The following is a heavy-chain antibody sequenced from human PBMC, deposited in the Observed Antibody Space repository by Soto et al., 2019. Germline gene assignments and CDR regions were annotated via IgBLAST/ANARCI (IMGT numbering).Heavy chain of an antibody. CDR2: ISAYNGNT. V-gene: IGHV1-18*01. D-gene: IGHD2-2*02. J-gene: IGHJ6*02. Sequence: ASVKVSCKASGGTFTSYGISWVRQAPGQGLEWMGWISAYNGNTNYAQKLQGRVTMTTDTSTSTAYMELRSLRSDDTAVYYCARDSVRCSSTSCYTPYYYYGMDVWGQGTTVTVSS. CDR3: ARDSVRCSSTSCYTPYYYYGMDV. CDR1: GGTFTSYG.